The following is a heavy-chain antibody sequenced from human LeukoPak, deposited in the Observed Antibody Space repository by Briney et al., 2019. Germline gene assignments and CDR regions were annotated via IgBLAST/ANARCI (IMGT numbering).Heavy chain of an antibody. CDR1: GGSISSSSYY. J-gene: IGHJ5*02. CDR3: ARLGYGNGRVNWFDP. V-gene: IGHV4-39*01. CDR2: IYYSGST. Sequence: SETLSLTCTVSGGSISSSSYYWGWIRQPPGKGLEWIGSIYYSGSTYYNPSLKSRVTISVDTSKNQFSLKVNSVTAADTAVYYCARLGYGNGRVNWFDPWGQGNLVTVSS. D-gene: IGHD5-18*01.